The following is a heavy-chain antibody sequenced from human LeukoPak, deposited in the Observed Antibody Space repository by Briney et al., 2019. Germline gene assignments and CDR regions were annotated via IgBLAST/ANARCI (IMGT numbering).Heavy chain of an antibody. CDR3: ARQIRYTYDPNWFHP. CDR1: GDAIAAPSYY. J-gene: IGHJ5*02. Sequence: SETLSLTCSVSGDAIAAPSYYWAWSRQPPGKGLEWIASIYYSGNTNYDPSLQSRVSISVDTSKNQFSLSLSSVTAADAAVYYCARQIRYTYDPNWFHPWGQGTLVTVSS. V-gene: IGHV4-39*01. D-gene: IGHD5-12*01. CDR2: IYYSGNT.